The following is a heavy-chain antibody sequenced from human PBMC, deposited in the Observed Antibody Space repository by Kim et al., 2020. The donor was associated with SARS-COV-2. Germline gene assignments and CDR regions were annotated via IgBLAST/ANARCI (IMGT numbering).Heavy chain of an antibody. CDR2: IKQDGSEK. D-gene: IGHD3-10*01. CDR3: ARWGGSGSSPRYYYYYYGMDV. V-gene: IGHV3-7*01. J-gene: IGHJ6*02. Sequence: GGSLRLSCAASGFTFSSYWMSWVRQAPGKGLEWVANIKQDGSEKYYVDSVKGRFTISRDNAKNSLYLQMNSLRAEDTAVYYCARWGGSGSSPRYYYYYYGMDVWGQGTTVTVSS. CDR1: GFTFSSYW.